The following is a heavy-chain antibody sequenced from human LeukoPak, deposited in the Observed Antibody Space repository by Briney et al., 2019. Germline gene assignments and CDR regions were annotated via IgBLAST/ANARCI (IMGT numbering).Heavy chain of an antibody. CDR2: INPTGGST. CDR3: ARGFDSSSWYGGFDY. J-gene: IGHJ4*02. V-gene: IGHV1-46*01. D-gene: IGHD6-13*01. Sequence: ASVKVSCKASGYIFTSHYIHWVRQATGQGLEWMGIINPTGGSTSYAQKFQGRVTMTRDMSTSTVYMELSSLRSEDTAVYYCARGFDSSSWYGGFDYWGQGTLVTVSS. CDR1: GYIFTSHY.